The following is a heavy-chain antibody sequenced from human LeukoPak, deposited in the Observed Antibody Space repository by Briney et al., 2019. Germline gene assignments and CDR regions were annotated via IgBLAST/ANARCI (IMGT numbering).Heavy chain of an antibody. D-gene: IGHD4-17*01. CDR3: ARISAYGDYYFDY. CDR1: GFSLITSGMC. CDR2: IDWDDNK. V-gene: IGHV2-70*01. Sequence: SGPALVKPTQTLTLTCTFSGFSLITSGMCVTWIHQPPVKPLEWLALIDWDDNKYYSTSLKTRLTISKDTFKNQVVLTMTNMDPVDTATYYCARISAYGDYYFDYWGQGTLVTVSS. J-gene: IGHJ4*02.